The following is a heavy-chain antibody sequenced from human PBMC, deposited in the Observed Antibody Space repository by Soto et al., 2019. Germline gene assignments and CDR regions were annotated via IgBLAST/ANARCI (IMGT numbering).Heavy chain of an antibody. J-gene: IGHJ6*02. CDR3: ARDLWGYCGTDCYPLDV. D-gene: IGHD2-21*02. V-gene: IGHV4-31*03. CDR1: GGSISSGGYY. CDR2: IYYSGST. Sequence: PSETLSLTCTVSGGSISSGGYYWNWIRQHPGKGLEWIGYIYYSGSTYYNPSLKSRVTISVDTSKNQFSLKLNSVTAADTAVYYCARDLWGYCGTDCYPLDVWGQGTTVTVS.